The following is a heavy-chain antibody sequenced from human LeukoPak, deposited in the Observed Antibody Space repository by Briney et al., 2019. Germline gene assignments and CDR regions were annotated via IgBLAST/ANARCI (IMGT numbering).Heavy chain of an antibody. CDR2: ISGSGGST. D-gene: IGHD3-9*01. J-gene: IGHJ4*02. Sequence: PGGSLRLSCAASGFTFSSYAMSWVRQAPGKGLEWVSAISGSGGSTYYADSVKGRFTISRDNSKNTLFLQMDSLGAEDTAVYFCVRDTNTYDIFTGSPDYWGQGTLVIVSS. CDR1: GFTFSSYA. CDR3: VRDTNTYDIFTGSPDY. V-gene: IGHV3-23*01.